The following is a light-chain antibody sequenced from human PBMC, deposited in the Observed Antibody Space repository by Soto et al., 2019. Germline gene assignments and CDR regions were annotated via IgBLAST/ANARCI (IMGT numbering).Light chain of an antibody. V-gene: IGLV7-43*01. CDR2: SIS. Sequence: QAVVTQEPSLTVSPGETVTLTCASSTGAVTSGYYPNWFQQKPGQAPRPLIYSISNKHSWTPARFSGSLLGDKAALTLSGVQPEDEAEYYCLLYDGGAPVFGGGTKLTVL. J-gene: IGLJ3*02. CDR1: TGAVTSGYY. CDR3: LLYDGGAPV.